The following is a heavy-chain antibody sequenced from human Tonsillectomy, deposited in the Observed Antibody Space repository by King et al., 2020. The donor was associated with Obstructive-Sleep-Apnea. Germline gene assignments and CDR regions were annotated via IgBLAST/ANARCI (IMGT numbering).Heavy chain of an antibody. D-gene: IGHD3-22*01. Sequence: VQLVESGGGLVQPGRSLRLSCAASVFTFDDYAMHWVRQAPGKGLEWVAGISWNSGSIVYADSVKGRFTISRDNAKTSLYLQMNSLRAEDTALYYCAKDRWDRYYYDSSGSLDYWGQGTLVTVSS. CDR3: AKDRWDRYYYDSSGSLDY. J-gene: IGHJ4*02. CDR2: ISWNSGSI. V-gene: IGHV3-9*01. CDR1: VFTFDDYA.